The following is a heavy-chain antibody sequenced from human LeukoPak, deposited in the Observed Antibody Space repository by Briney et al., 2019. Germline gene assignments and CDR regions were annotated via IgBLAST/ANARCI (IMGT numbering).Heavy chain of an antibody. CDR1: GFTFSSYW. CDR2: IKQDGSEK. J-gene: IGHJ6*03. Sequence: GGSLRLSCAASGFTFSSYWMSWVRQAPGKGLEWVANIKQDGSEKYYVDSVKGRFTISRDNAKNSLYLQLSSLRAEDTAVYYCARDSSRPYYYYYYMDVWAKGPRSPSP. V-gene: IGHV3-7*01. D-gene: IGHD6-13*01. CDR3: ARDSSRPYYYYYYMDV.